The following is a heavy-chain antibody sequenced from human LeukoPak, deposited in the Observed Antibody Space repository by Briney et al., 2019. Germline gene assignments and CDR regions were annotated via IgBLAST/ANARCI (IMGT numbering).Heavy chain of an antibody. CDR1: GFTFSSYA. CDR2: ISYDGSNK. Sequence: GGSLRLSCAASGFTFSSYAMHWVRQAPGKGLEWVAVISYDGSNKYYADSVKGRFTISRDNSKNTLYLQMNSLRAEDTAVYYCARDHYGDYPGYWGQGTLVTVSS. J-gene: IGHJ4*02. D-gene: IGHD4-17*01. V-gene: IGHV3-30-3*01. CDR3: ARDHYGDYPGY.